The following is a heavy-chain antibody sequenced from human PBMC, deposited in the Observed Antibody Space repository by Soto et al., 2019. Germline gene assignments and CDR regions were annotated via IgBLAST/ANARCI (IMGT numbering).Heavy chain of an antibody. D-gene: IGHD1-7*01. CDR1: GFPFSSYV. J-gene: IGHJ4*02. CDR2: ISGGGSNT. Sequence: EVQLLESGGGLVQRGGSLRLSCAASGFPFSSYVMSWVRQAPGKGLEWVSGISGGGSNTFYADSVKGRFTISRDKSKNTLPLQMKSRGAEDTDVDDCEKTSKNYRSSVRGRYFGYWGQGIRVTVSS. CDR3: EKTSKNYRSSVRGRYFGY. V-gene: IGHV3-23*01.